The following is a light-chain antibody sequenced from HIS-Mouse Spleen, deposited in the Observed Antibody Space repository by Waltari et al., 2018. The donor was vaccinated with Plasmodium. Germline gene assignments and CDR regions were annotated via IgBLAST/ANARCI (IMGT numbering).Light chain of an antibody. V-gene: IGLV3-10*01. CDR2: EDS. J-gene: IGLJ3*02. Sequence: SYELTQPPSVSVSPGQTARITCSGEALPKKYPYWYQQKPGQAPVLVIYEDSKRPSGIPERFSGSSSGTMATLTISGAQVEDEADYYCYSTDSSGNHRVFGGGTKLTVL. CDR3: YSTDSSGNHRV. CDR1: ALPKKY.